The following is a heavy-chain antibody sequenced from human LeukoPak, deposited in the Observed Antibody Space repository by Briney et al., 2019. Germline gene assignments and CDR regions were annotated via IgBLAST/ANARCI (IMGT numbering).Heavy chain of an antibody. D-gene: IGHD5-12*01. Sequence: PGGSLRLSCAASGFTFSSYAMSGVRQAPGKGLEWVSAISGSGGSTYYADPVKGRFTISRDNSKNTLYLQMNSLRAEDTAVYYCAKVDIVAPGAFDIWGQGTMVTVSS. CDR3: AKVDIVAPGAFDI. CDR2: ISGSGGST. J-gene: IGHJ3*02. V-gene: IGHV3-23*01. CDR1: GFTFSSYA.